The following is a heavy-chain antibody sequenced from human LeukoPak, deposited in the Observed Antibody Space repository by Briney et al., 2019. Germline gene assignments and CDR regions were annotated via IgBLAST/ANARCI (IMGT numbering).Heavy chain of an antibody. CDR2: INPNSGGT. Sequence: ASVKVSCKASGHTFTGYYMHWVRQAPGQGLEWMGWINPNSGGTNYAQKFQGRVTMTRDTSISTAYMELSRLRSDDTAVYYCAGGFITMVRGAQGAFDIWGQGTMVTVSS. CDR1: GHTFTGYY. CDR3: AGGFITMVRGAQGAFDI. D-gene: IGHD3-10*01. J-gene: IGHJ3*02. V-gene: IGHV1-2*02.